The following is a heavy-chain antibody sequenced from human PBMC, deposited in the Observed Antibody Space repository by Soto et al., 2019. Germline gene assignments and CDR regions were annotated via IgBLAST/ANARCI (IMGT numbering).Heavy chain of an antibody. CDR3: ARDVDRTSHLNWFDP. CDR1: GFSLSGYG. Sequence: GGSLRLSCELSGFSLSGYGMHWVRQAPGKGLEWVAVIWYHGTTKNYADSVKGRFTIPRDTSKNTVYLQMDSLKVEDTAVYYCARDVDRTSHLNWFDPWGQGVMVTVSS. V-gene: IGHV3-33*01. D-gene: IGHD5-12*01. J-gene: IGHJ5*02. CDR2: IWYHGTTK.